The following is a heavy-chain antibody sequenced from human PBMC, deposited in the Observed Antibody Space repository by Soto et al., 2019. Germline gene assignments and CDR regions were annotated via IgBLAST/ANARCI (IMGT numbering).Heavy chain of an antibody. V-gene: IGHV3-30*03. CDR3: AAGRLVVVPAASSRGWFDP. CDR2: ISYDGSNK. D-gene: IGHD2-2*01. Sequence: GGSLRLSCAASGFTFSSYGMHWVRQDPGKGLEWVAVISYDGSNKYYADSVKGRFTISRDNSKNTLYLQMNSLRAEDTAVYYSAAGRLVVVPAASSRGWFDPWGQGTLVTVSS. CDR1: GFTFSSYG. J-gene: IGHJ5*02.